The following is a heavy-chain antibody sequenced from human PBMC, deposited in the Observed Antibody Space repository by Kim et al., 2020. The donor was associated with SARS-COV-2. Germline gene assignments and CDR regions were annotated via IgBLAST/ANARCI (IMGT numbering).Heavy chain of an antibody. J-gene: IGHJ6*02. V-gene: IGHV3-74*01. CDR1: GFTFRSYW. Sequence: GGSLRLSCAASGFTFRSYWMHWVRQAPGKGLVWVSRINSDGSSTSYADSVKGRFTISRDNAKNTLYLQMNSLRAEDTAVYYCARRIAAASGMDVWGQGTTVTVSS. D-gene: IGHD6-13*01. CDR3: ARRIAAASGMDV. CDR2: INSDGSST.